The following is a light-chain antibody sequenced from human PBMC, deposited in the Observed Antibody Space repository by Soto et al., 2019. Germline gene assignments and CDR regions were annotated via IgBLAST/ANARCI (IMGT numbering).Light chain of an antibody. CDR3: SAYTTSNSLGV. Sequence: QSVLTQPASVSGSPGQSITISCTGSRSDVGGYNYVSWYQQHPGKAPKLMIYDVSNRPSGVSDRFSGSKSGNTASLTISGLQAEDEADYYCSAYTTSNSLGVFGAGTKVTVL. CDR2: DVS. CDR1: RSDVGGYNY. V-gene: IGLV2-14*01. J-gene: IGLJ1*01.